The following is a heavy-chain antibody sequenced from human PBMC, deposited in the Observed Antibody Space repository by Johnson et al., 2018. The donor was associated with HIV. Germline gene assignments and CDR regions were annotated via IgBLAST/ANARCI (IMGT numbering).Heavy chain of an antibody. D-gene: IGHD1-26*01. CDR2: ISYDGSNK. J-gene: IGHJ3*02. Sequence: QVQLVESGGGVVQPGRSLRLSCAASGFTFSSYVMYWVRQAPGKGLEWVAVISYDGSNKYYADSVKGRFTISRDNSKNTLYLQMNSLRAEDTAVYYCARLGPHDAFDIWGQGTMVTVSS. CDR3: ARLGPHDAFDI. V-gene: IGHV3-30*04. CDR1: GFTFSSYV.